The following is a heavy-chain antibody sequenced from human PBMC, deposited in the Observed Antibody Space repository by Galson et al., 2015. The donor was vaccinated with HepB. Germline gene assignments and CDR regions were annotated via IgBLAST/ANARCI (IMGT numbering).Heavy chain of an antibody. V-gene: IGHV3-30*18. CDR2: ISYDGSNK. J-gene: IGHJ6*03. CDR3: AKDMDYYMDI. D-gene: IGHD3-10*01. Sequence: SLRLSCAASGFTFSSYGMHWVRQAPGKGLEWVAVISYDGSNKYYADSVKGRFTISRDNSKNTLYLQMNSLRAEDTAMYYCAKDMDYYMDIWGKGTTVTVSS. CDR1: GFTFSSYG.